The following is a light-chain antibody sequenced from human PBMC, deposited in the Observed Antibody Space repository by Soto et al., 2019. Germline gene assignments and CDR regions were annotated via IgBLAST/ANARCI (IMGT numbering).Light chain of an antibody. CDR2: DAS. Sequence: EIVLTQSPATLSLSPGERATLSCRASQSISSYLVWYQQKPGQAPRLLIYDASNRATGTPARFSGSGSGTDFTLTISSLEPEDFAVYYCQQRYAWPITFGGGTKVDIK. V-gene: IGKV3-11*01. CDR1: QSISSY. J-gene: IGKJ4*01. CDR3: QQRYAWPIT.